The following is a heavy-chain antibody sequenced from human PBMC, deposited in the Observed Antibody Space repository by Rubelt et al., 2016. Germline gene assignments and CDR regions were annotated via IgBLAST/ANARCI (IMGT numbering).Heavy chain of an antibody. CDR3: FVVIAATTVDY. Sequence: QLQLQESGPGLVKPSETLSLTCTVSGGSISSSSYYWGWIRQPPGKGLEWIGSIYYSGSTYYNPSLKSRVTISVDTSKNQLSLKLSYVTAAETAVYYCFVVIAATTVDYWGQGTLVTVSS. CDR2: IYYSGST. D-gene: IGHD2-15*01. CDR1: GGSISSSSYY. V-gene: IGHV4-39*01. J-gene: IGHJ4*02.